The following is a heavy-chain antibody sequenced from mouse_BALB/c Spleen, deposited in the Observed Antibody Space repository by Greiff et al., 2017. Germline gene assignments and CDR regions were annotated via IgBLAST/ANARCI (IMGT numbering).Heavy chain of an antibody. V-gene: IGHV5-9-3*01. D-gene: IGHD2-4*01. CDR2: ISSGGSYT. CDR3: ATMMTTGTFAY. J-gene: IGHJ3*01. Sequence: EVKLVESGGGLVKPGGSLKLSCAASGFTFSSYAMSWVRQTPEKRLEWVATISSGGSYTYYPDSVKGRFTISRDNAKNTLYLQMSSLRSEDTAMYYCATMMTTGTFAYWGQGTLVTVSA. CDR1: GFTFSSYA.